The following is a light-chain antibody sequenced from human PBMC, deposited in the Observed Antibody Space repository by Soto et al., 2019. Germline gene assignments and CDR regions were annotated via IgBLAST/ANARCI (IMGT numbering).Light chain of an antibody. CDR1: ASNLGGNP. J-gene: IGLJ2*01. V-gene: IGLV1-44*01. CDR3: AAWDDSLNAVV. CDR2: TNH. Sequence: QSVLTQPPSVSGTPGQKVSISCSGSASNLGGNPVNWYQHLPGAAPKLLIYTNHQRPSGVPDRFSGSKSGTSASLAISGPRSEDEADFYCAAWDDSLNAVVFGGGTKVTVL.